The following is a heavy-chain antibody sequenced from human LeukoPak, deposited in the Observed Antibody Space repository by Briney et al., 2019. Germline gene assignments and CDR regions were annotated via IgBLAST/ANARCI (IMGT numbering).Heavy chain of an antibody. CDR2: IYNSRST. CDR1: GGSTSSYY. V-gene: IGHV4-59*08. Sequence: SETLSLTCTVSGGSTSSYYWTWIRQPPGEGLEWIGYIYNSRSTNYNPSLNNRVTISADASKNQFSLKLNSVTAADTAVYYCARRNVLTEGEAFDIWGQGTMVTVSS. J-gene: IGHJ3*02. D-gene: IGHD3-9*01. CDR3: ARRNVLTEGEAFDI.